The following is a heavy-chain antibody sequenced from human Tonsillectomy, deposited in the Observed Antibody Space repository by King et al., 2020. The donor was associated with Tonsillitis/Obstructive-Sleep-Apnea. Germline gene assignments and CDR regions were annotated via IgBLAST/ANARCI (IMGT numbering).Heavy chain of an antibody. V-gene: IGHV1-46*01. CDR3: AGGPTRGYFAY. CDR2: INPSGGST. D-gene: IGHD3-16*01. CDR1: GYTFTSYS. J-gene: IGHJ4*02. Sequence: QLVQSGAEVKKPGASVKVSCKASGYTFTSYSMHWVRQAPGQGLEWMGIINPSGGSTSDAQQFQARVTMTRDTSTTTVYMELRSLRSEDTAVYTCAGGPTRGYFAYWGQGTLVTVSS.